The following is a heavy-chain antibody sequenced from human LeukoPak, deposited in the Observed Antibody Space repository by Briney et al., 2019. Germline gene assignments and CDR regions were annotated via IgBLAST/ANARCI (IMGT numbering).Heavy chain of an antibody. D-gene: IGHD3-10*01. CDR3: ATYAGSYSKYFQH. J-gene: IGHJ1*01. CDR2: IYPGDSDT. CDR1: EYSFTNYW. V-gene: IGHV5-51*01. Sequence: GESLKIPGKGSEYSFTNYWIGWVRQMPGKGLGWMGIIYPGDSDTRYSPSFQGQVTISADKSISTAYLQWSSLKASDTAMYFCATYAGSYSKYFQHWGQGTLVTVSS.